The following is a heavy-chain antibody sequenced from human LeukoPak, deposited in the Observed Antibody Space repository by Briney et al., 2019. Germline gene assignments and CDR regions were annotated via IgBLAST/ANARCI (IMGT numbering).Heavy chain of an antibody. J-gene: IGHJ4*02. CDR2: INTNSGGT. CDR3: ARVDYYDSSGYYSHYFDY. V-gene: IGHV1-2*02. D-gene: IGHD3-22*01. CDR1: GYTFIGYY. Sequence: GASVKVSCKASGYTFIGYYMHWVRQAPEQGLEWMGWINTNSGGTNYAQKFHGRVTMTRDTSISTAYMELSRLRSDDTAVYYCARVDYYDSSGYYSHYFDYWGQGTLVTVSS.